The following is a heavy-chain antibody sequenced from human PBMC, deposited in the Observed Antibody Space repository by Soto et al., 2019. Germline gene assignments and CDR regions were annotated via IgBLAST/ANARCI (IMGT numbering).Heavy chain of an antibody. CDR1: GGSFSGYY. CDR3: ARGIPVLLWFGECYGMDV. D-gene: IGHD3-10*01. V-gene: IGHV4-34*01. Sequence: SETLSLTCAVYGGSFSGYYWSWIRQPPGKGLEWIGEINHSGSTNYNPSLKSRVTISVDTSKNQFSLKLSSVTAADTAVYYCARGIPVLLWFGECYGMDVWGQGTTVTVSS. J-gene: IGHJ6*02. CDR2: INHSGST.